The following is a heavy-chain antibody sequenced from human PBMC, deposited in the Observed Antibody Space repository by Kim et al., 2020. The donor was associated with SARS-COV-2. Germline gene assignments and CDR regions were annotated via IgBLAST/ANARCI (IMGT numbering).Heavy chain of an antibody. CDR3: TKPGDQLVVPAAGAIYYYYGMDV. V-gene: IGHV3-23*01. Sequence: GGSLRLSCAASGFTFSSYAMSWVRQAPGKGLEWVSAISGSGGSTYYADSVKGRFTISRDNSKNTLYLQMNSLRAEDTAVYYCTKPGDQLVVPAAGAIYYYYGMDVWGQGTTVTVSS. J-gene: IGHJ6*02. CDR1: GFTFSSYA. D-gene: IGHD2-2*01. CDR2: ISGSGGST.